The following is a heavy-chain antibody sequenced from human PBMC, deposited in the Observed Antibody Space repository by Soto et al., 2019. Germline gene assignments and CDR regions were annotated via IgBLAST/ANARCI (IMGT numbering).Heavy chain of an antibody. V-gene: IGHV3-23*01. J-gene: IGHJ4*02. D-gene: IGHD6-6*01. CDR3: AKARIAARPLYYFDY. Sequence: GVSLRLSCAASGFTFSSYAMSWVRQAPGKGLEWVSAISGSGGSTYYADSVKGRFTISRDNTKNTLYLQMNSLRAEDTAEYYCAKARIAARPLYYFDYWGQGTLVTVSS. CDR2: ISGSGGST. CDR1: GFTFSSYA.